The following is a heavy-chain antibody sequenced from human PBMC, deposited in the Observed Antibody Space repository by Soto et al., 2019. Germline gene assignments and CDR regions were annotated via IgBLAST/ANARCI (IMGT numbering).Heavy chain of an antibody. CDR1: GGTFSSYA. Sequence: QVQLVQSGAEVKKPGSSVKVSCKASGGTFSSYAISWVRQAPGQGLEWMGGIIPIFGTANYAKKFQGRVTITANKSTSTGYMELSSLISEDTAVYYCARDGLAVATIIGYYYSYGIDVWGQGTTVTVSS. CDR2: IIPIFGTA. V-gene: IGHV1-69*06. CDR3: ARDGLAVATIIGYYYSYGIDV. D-gene: IGHD5-12*01. J-gene: IGHJ6*02.